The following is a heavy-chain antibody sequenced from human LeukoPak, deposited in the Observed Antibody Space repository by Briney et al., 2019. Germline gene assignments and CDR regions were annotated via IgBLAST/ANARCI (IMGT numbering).Heavy chain of an antibody. CDR3: ARDLNIAVAGTYYYYYMDV. CDR1: GGSISSSSYY. D-gene: IGHD6-19*01. J-gene: IGHJ6*03. CDR2: INHSGST. V-gene: IGHV4-39*07. Sequence: SETLSLTCTVSGGSISSSSYYWSWIRQPPGKGLEWIGEINHSGSTNYNPSLKSRVTISVDTSKNQFSLKLSSVTAADTAVYYCARDLNIAVAGTYYYYYMDVWGKGTTVTISS.